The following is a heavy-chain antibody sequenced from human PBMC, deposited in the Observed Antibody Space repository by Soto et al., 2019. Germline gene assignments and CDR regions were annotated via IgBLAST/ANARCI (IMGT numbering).Heavy chain of an antibody. V-gene: IGHV3-21*01. D-gene: IGHD2-8*01. CDR3: AKVGVLRTNFRWFDL. CDR2: ITISGNYI. Sequence: EGQLVESGGGLVKPGGSLRLSCAASGFAFQTYTMEWLQQPPGKGLEWVSSITISGNYIYYADSLKGRFTISRDNGRNSVYLQMNSLRAEDTAVYYCAKVGVLRTNFRWFDLWGQGTLVTVSS. CDR1: GFAFQTYT. J-gene: IGHJ5*02.